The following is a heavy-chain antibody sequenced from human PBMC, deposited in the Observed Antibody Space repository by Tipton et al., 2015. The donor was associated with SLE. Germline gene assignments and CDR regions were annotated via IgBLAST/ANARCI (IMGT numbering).Heavy chain of an antibody. V-gene: IGHV3-30*02. Sequence: SLRLSCAASGFTFSNYGMHWVRQAPGKGLEWVAFLRYHGSDKYYADSVRGRFTISRDTSKNTLYLLMNSLRAEDTGIYYCAKGRITLDSWGQGTLVTVSS. CDR1: GFTFSNYG. J-gene: IGHJ4*02. CDR3: AKGRITLDS. D-gene: IGHD1-14*01. CDR2: LRYHGSDK.